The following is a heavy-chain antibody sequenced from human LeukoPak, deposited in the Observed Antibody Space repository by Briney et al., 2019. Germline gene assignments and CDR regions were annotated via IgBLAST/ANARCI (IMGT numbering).Heavy chain of an antibody. J-gene: IGHJ6*02. D-gene: IGHD2-21*02. CDR3: AKGISVTDYYYGMDV. CDR1: AFTFDDYA. V-gene: IGHV3-9*01. CDR2: ISRNSGAI. Sequence: GGSLRLSCAASAFTFDDYAMHWVRQAPGKGLEWVSGISRNSGAIGYADSVKGRFTISRDNAKNSLFLQMNSLQGEDTALYFCAKGISVTDYYYGMDVWGQGTTVTVSS.